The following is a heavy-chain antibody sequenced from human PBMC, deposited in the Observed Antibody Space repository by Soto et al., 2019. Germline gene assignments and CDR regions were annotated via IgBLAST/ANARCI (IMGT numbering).Heavy chain of an antibody. D-gene: IGHD1-7*01. J-gene: IGHJ4*02. CDR3: ARAEGDWNYQIDY. CDR1: GGTFSSYT. CDR2: IIPILGIA. V-gene: IGHV1-69*02. Sequence: ASVKVSCKASGGTFSSYTISWVRQAPGQGLEWMGRIIPILGIANYAQKFQGRVTITADKSTSTAYMELSSLRSEDTAVYYCARAEGDWNYQIDYWGQGTLVTVSS.